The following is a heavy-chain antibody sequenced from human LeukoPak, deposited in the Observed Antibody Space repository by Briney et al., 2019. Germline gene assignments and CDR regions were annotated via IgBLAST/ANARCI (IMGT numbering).Heavy chain of an antibody. D-gene: IGHD4-17*01. J-gene: IGHJ4*02. CDR3: ARAGSYDYGGGFDY. CDR2: IYHSGST. CDR1: GGSISSGGYS. V-gene: IGHV4-30-2*01. Sequence: SETLSLTCAVSGGSISSGGYSWSWIRQPPGKGLEWIGYIYHSGSTYYNPSLKSRVTISVDRSKNQFSLKLSPVTAADTAVYYCARAGSYDYGGGFDYWGQGTLVTVSS.